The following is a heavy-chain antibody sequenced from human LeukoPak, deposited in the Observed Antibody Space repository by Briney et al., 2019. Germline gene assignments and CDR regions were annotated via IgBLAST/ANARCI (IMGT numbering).Heavy chain of an antibody. J-gene: IGHJ3*02. CDR1: GGSISSYY. Sequence: PSETLSLTCTVSGGSISSYYWSWIRQPPGKGLEWIGYIYYSGSTNYNPSLKSRVTISVDTSKNQFSLKLSSVTAADTAVYYCTREPPQLGQDDAFDIWGQGTMVTVSS. CDR2: IYYSGST. V-gene: IGHV4-59*01. D-gene: IGHD1-1*01. CDR3: TREPPQLGQDDAFDI.